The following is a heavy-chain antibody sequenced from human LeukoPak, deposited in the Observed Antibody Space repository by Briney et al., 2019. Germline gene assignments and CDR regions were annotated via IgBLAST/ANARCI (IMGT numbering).Heavy chain of an antibody. CDR2: INPSGGT. CDR3: VRGLSNWEGFDP. D-gene: IGHD1-1*01. V-gene: IGHV4-34*01. J-gene: IGHJ5*02. Sequence: SETLSLTCAVFDGSFSGYYWTWIRQPPGKGLEWIGEINPSGGTTYKPSLKSRVAMSADTSKSQFSLRLSSVTAADTAVYYCVRGLSNWEGFDPWGQGTLVTVSS. CDR1: DGSFSGYY.